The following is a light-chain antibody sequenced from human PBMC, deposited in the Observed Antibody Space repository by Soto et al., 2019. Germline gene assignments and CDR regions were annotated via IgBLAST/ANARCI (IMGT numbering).Light chain of an antibody. V-gene: IGKV1-16*02. Sequence: DIQMTQSPSSLSASVGDRVTITCRASQGIDNYLAWFQQKPGKAPRSLIYAASSSQTGVSSKYSGSGSGTDFILTISSLQPEDSATYSCQQYNSYPLTVGGGTKVEIK. CDR3: QQYNSYPLT. CDR2: AAS. CDR1: QGIDNY. J-gene: IGKJ4*01.